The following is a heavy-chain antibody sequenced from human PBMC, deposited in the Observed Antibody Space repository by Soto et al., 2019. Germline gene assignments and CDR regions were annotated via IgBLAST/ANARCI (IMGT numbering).Heavy chain of an antibody. J-gene: IGHJ5*02. Sequence: PGGSLRLSCAASGFMFSSYGMHWVRQAPGKGLEWVAVIWYDGSNKYYADSVKGRFTISRDNSKNMMYLQMNSLRAEDTAVYYCARGLRDGYNFNWFDPWGQGTLVTVSS. D-gene: IGHD5-12*01. CDR2: IWYDGSNK. CDR3: ARGLRDGYNFNWFDP. V-gene: IGHV3-33*01. CDR1: GFMFSSYG.